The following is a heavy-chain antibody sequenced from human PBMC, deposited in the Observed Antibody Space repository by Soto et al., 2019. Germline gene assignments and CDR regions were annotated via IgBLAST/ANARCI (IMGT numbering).Heavy chain of an antibody. Sequence: ASVKVSCKVSGYTLTELSMHWVRQAPGKGLEWMGGFDPEDGETIYAQKFQGRVTMTEDTSTDTAYMELSSLRSEDTAVYYCATDFCSSTSCQGECYYYGMDVWGQGTTVTVSS. D-gene: IGHD2-2*01. J-gene: IGHJ6*02. V-gene: IGHV1-24*01. CDR2: FDPEDGET. CDR3: ATDFCSSTSCQGECYYYGMDV. CDR1: GYTLTELS.